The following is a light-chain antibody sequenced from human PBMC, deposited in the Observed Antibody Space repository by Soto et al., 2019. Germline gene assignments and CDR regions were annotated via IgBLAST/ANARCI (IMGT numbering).Light chain of an antibody. CDR3: QQYNSYPWT. J-gene: IGKJ1*01. CDR2: KAS. V-gene: IGKV1-5*03. Sequence: DIPMTKSPSTLYASVGDRVTITCRASQSISSWLVWYQQKPGKAPKLLIYKASSLESGVPSRFSGSGSGTEFTLTISSLQPDDFATYYCQQYNSYPWTFGEGTKVEIK. CDR1: QSISSW.